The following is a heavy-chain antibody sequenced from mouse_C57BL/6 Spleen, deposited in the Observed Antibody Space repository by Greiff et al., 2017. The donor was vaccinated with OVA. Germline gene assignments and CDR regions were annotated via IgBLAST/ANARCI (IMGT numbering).Heavy chain of an antibody. J-gene: IGHJ2*01. CDR3: ASGDSSGLDY. Sequence: VQLQQPGAELVRPGTSVKLSCKASGYTFTSYWMHWVKQRPGQGLEWIGVIDPSDSYTNYNQKFKGKATLTVDTSSSTAYMQLSSLTSEDSAVYYCASGDSSGLDYWGQGTTLTVSS. V-gene: IGHV1-59*01. D-gene: IGHD3-2*02. CDR2: IDPSDSYT. CDR1: GYTFTSYW.